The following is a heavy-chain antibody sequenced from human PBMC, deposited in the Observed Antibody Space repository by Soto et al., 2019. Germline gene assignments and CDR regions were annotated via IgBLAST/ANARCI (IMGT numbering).Heavy chain of an antibody. Sequence: ASVKVSCKASGYTFTSYGISWVRQAPGQGLEWMGWISAYNGNTNYAQKLQGRVTMTTDTSTSTAYMELRSLRSDDTAVYYCARYEVYYYDSSGPAWGEGYYFDYWGQGTLVTVSS. CDR1: GYTFTSYG. CDR3: ARYEVYYYDSSGPAWGEGYYFDY. V-gene: IGHV1-18*01. CDR2: ISAYNGNT. D-gene: IGHD3-22*01. J-gene: IGHJ4*02.